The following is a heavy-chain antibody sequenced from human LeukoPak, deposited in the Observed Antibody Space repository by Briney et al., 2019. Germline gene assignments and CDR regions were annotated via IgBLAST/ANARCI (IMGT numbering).Heavy chain of an antibody. J-gene: IGHJ5*02. CDR2: ISYDGSNK. V-gene: IGHV3-30-3*01. CDR3: ARDSNVLLWFGDFNWFDP. Sequence: PGGSLRLSCAASGFTFSSYAMPWVRQAPGKGLEWVAVISYDGSNKYYADSVKGRFTISRDNSKNTLYLQMNSLRAEDTAVYYCARDSNVLLWFGDFNWFDPWGQGTLVTVSS. CDR1: GFTFSSYA. D-gene: IGHD3-10*01.